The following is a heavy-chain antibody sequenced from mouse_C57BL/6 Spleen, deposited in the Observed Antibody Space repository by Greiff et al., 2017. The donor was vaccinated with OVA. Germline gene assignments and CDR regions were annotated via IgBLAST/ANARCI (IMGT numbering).Heavy chain of an antibody. CDR3: ARYYYGSSYEWYFDV. J-gene: IGHJ1*03. Sequence: QVTLKECGPGILQSSQTLSLTCSFSGFSLSTSGMGVSWIRQPSGKGLEWLAHIYWDDDKRYNPSLKSRLTLSKDTSRNQVFLKITSVDTADTATYYCARYYYGSSYEWYFDVWGTGTTVTVSS. CDR1: GFSLSTSGMG. V-gene: IGHV8-12*01. CDR2: IYWDDDK. D-gene: IGHD1-1*01.